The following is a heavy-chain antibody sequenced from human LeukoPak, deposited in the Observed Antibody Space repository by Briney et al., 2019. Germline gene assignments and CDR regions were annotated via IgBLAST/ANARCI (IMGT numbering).Heavy chain of an antibody. V-gene: IGHV1-18*01. J-gene: IGHJ4*02. Sequence: ASVKVSCKASGYTFTSYGISWVRQAPGQGLEWMGWISAYNGNTNYAQKLQGRVTMTTDTSTGTAYMELRSLRSDDTAVYYCARVVGFGELVYFDYWGQGTLVTVSS. D-gene: IGHD3-10*01. CDR3: ARVVGFGELVYFDY. CDR1: GYTFTSYG. CDR2: ISAYNGNT.